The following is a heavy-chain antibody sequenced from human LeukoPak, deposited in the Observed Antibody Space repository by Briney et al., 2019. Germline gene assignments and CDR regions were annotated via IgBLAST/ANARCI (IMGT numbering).Heavy chain of an antibody. D-gene: IGHD3-22*01. Sequence: GGSLRLSCAASGFTFSSYWMHWVRQAPGKGLVWVSRIKSDGSSTSYADSVRGRFAISRDNAKNSLYLQMNSLRAEDTAVYYCAREVSEGFDFWGQGTLVTVSS. J-gene: IGHJ4*02. CDR3: AREVSEGFDF. CDR2: IKSDGSST. V-gene: IGHV3-74*01. CDR1: GFTFSSYW.